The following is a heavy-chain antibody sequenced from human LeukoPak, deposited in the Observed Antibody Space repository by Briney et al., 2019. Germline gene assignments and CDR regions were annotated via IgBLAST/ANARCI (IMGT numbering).Heavy chain of an antibody. D-gene: IGHD2-15*01. CDR1: GFTFNRYP. J-gene: IGHJ4*02. V-gene: IGHV3-23*01. CDR2: IEAGGENT. Sequence: PGGSLRLSCAASGFTFNRYPMIWVRQAPGKGLEWVSFIEAGGENTYYADSVKGRFTMSRDNSKNTLYLQMNSLRGDDTAIFYCARDFLSRTGGSCYSNNWGQGTLVTVSS. CDR3: ARDFLSRTGGSCYSNN.